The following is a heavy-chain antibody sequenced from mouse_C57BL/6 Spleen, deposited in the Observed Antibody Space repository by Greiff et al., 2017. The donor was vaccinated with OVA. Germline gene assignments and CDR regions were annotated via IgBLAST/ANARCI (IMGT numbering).Heavy chain of an antibody. J-gene: IGHJ2*01. CDR1: GYSITSGYY. CDR3: ARGTAQAHYFDY. CDR2: ISYDGSN. V-gene: IGHV3-6*01. Sequence: EVQLQQSGPGLVKPSQSLSLTCSVTGYSITSGYYWNWIRQFPGNKLEWMGYISYDGSNNYNPSLKNRISITRDTSKNQFFLKLNSVTTEDTATYYCARGTAQAHYFDYWGQGTTLTVSS. D-gene: IGHD3-2*02.